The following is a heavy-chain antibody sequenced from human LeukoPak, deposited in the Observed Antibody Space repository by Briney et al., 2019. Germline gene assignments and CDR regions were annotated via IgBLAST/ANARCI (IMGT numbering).Heavy chain of an antibody. CDR3: ARGGYTTWFDP. V-gene: IGHV3-23*01. J-gene: IGHJ5*02. D-gene: IGHD2-15*01. CDR2: IRSNGGDT. Sequence: QTGGSLRLSCAASGLTFSSYTMTWVRQAPGKGLEWVSTIRSNGGDTFYTDSVKGRFTISRDNSKNTLYLEMNSLRAEDTAVYYCARGGYTTWFDPWGQGTLVTVSS. CDR1: GLTFSSYT.